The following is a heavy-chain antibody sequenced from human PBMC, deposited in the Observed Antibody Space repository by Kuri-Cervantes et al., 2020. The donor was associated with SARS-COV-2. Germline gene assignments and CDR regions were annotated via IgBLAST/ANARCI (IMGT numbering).Heavy chain of an antibody. V-gene: IGHV1-18*04. CDR1: GYTFTSYY. Sequence: ASVKVSCKASGYTFTSYYMHWVRQAPGQGLEWMGWISAYNGNTNYAQKLQGRVTMTTDTSTSTAYMELSSLRSEDTAVYYCASRTTVTTLPHYYYGMDVWGQGTTVTVSS. CDR3: ASRTTVTTLPHYYYGMDV. J-gene: IGHJ6*02. D-gene: IGHD4-17*01. CDR2: ISAYNGNT.